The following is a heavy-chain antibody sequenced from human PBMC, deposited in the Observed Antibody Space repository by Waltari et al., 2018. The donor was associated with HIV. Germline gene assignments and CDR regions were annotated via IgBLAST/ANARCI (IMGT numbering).Heavy chain of an antibody. D-gene: IGHD5-12*01. CDR3: ARDLGVRSGYDLGY. J-gene: IGHJ4*02. Sequence: QVQLVPSRAEVQEPGASVKLSCHASGYYFTSYGVTWVRQAPGQGLEWMGWISAFDSNTRYANKFQDRVTMTADTSTSTAYMELGSLRSDDTAVYSCARDLGVRSGYDLGYWGQGTLVTVSS. V-gene: IGHV1-18*01. CDR2: ISAFDSNT. CDR1: GYYFTSYG.